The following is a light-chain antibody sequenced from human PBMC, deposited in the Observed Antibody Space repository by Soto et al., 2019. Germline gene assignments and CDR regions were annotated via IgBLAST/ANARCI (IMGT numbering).Light chain of an antibody. Sequence: EIVLTQSPGTLSLSPGERATLPCRASQRFSGTSLAWYQQKPGQAPRLLIYGVSNRATGIPDRFSGSGSGTDFTLTISRLEPEDFAVYYCHQDDNSLWTFGQGTKVEIK. V-gene: IGKV3-20*01. CDR3: HQDDNSLWT. J-gene: IGKJ1*01. CDR2: GVS. CDR1: QRFSGTS.